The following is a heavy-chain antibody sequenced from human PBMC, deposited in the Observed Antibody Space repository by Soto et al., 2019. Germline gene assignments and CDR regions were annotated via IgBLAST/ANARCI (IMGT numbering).Heavy chain of an antibody. D-gene: IGHD2-2*01. CDR1: GFTFSNRG. CDR2: ISYDETNE. Sequence: GGSLRVSCVASGFTFSNRGMHWVRQAPGKGLEWLAVISYDETNEHYVECVKGRFTISRENSKNALYLQMKRLRPEDTAVYRCAKDIKSTISAYATDVRGQAATVALS. J-gene: IGHJ6*02. CDR3: AKDIKSTISAYATDV. V-gene: IGHV3-30*18.